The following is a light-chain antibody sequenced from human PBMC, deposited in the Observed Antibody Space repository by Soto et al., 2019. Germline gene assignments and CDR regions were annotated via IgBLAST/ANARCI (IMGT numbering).Light chain of an antibody. CDR1: RSISDW. J-gene: IGKJ1*01. V-gene: IGKV1-5*01. CDR3: LQYSSHSWT. Sequence: DIQMTQSPSTLSASVGDTVTITCRASRSISDWLAWYQQQPGKAPELLIFDASSLKSGVPSRFSGSGSGTEFTLTISRLQPDDVATYYCLQYSSHSWTFGQGTKVDIK. CDR2: DAS.